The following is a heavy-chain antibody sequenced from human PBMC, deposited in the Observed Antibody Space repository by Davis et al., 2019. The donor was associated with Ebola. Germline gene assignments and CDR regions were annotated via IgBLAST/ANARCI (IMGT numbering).Heavy chain of an antibody. V-gene: IGHV3-7*01. Sequence: GESLKISCAASGFSFSSYWMSWVRQAPGKGLEWVANIKQDGSEKYYADSVKGRFTISRDNSKNTLYLQMNSLRAEDTAVYYCARDIIDSSGYYFDYWGQGTLVTVSS. CDR1: GFSFSSYW. CDR3: ARDIIDSSGYYFDY. D-gene: IGHD3-22*01. CDR2: IKQDGSEK. J-gene: IGHJ4*02.